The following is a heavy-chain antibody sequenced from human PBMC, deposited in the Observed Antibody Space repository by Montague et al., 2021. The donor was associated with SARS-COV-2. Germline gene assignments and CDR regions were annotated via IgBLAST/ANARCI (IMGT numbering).Heavy chain of an antibody. J-gene: IGHJ4*02. CDR3: ARGPTNNIGMVATRLDY. D-gene: IGHD5-12*01. Sequence: SETLSLTCAVYGGSFSGYYWNRIRQPPGKGLEWIGEINHSGSTNYNPSLKSRVTISIDTSNNQFSLKLTSVTAADTALYYCARGPTNNIGMVATRLDYWGQGTLVTVSS. CDR2: INHSGST. CDR1: GGSFSGYY. V-gene: IGHV4-34*01.